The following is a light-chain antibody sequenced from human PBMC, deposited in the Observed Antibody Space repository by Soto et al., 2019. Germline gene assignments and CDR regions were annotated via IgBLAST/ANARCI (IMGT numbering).Light chain of an antibody. V-gene: IGLV2-14*01. CDR3: SSYTSSSTRV. Sequence: QSVLTQPASVSGSPGQSITISCTGTSSDVGGYKYVSWYQQHPGEAPKLMIYDVSNRPSGVSNRFSGCKSGNTASLTISGLQAEDEADYYCSSYTSSSTRVFGTGTKVTVL. CDR1: SSDVGGYKY. CDR2: DVS. J-gene: IGLJ1*01.